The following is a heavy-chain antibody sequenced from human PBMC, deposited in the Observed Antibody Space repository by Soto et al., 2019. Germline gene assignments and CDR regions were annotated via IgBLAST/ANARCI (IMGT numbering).Heavy chain of an antibody. Sequence: QVQLVESGGGVVQPGRSLRLSCAASGFTFSSYGMHWVRQAPGKGLEWVAVISYDGSNKYYADSVKGRFTISRDNSKNTMYLQMNSLRAEDTAVYYCANQYNWNDVHFDYWGQGTLVTVSS. CDR1: GFTFSSYG. CDR2: ISYDGSNK. CDR3: ANQYNWNDVHFDY. J-gene: IGHJ4*02. V-gene: IGHV3-30*18. D-gene: IGHD1-1*01.